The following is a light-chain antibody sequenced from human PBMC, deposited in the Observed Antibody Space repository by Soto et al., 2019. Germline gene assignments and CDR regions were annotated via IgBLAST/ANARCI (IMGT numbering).Light chain of an antibody. CDR1: TSNIGSNY. CDR2: MNN. CDR3: AAWDDSLSGRV. V-gene: IGLV1-47*01. Sequence: QSVLTQPPSASGTPGQRVTISCSGSTSNIGSNYVYWYQQLPGTAPKLLIYMNNQRPSGVPDRFSGSKSGTSASLAICGLRSEDEADYYCAAWDDSLSGRVFGGGTNLTVL. J-gene: IGLJ2*01.